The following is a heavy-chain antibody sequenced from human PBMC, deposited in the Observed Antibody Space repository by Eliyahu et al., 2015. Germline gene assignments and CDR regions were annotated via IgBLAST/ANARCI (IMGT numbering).Heavy chain of an antibody. Sequence: QVQLQESGLGLVRPSETLSLTCTXSGGXMNDXYWNWXRQPAGKGLEWXGRIYYRGSTNYNPSLKSRVTMSVDTSKNRFSLTLTSVTAADTAVYYCARDSPFDPWGQGTPVTVSS. CDR3: ARDSPFDP. CDR2: IYYRGST. CDR1: GGXMNDXY. J-gene: IGHJ5*02. V-gene: IGHV4-4*07.